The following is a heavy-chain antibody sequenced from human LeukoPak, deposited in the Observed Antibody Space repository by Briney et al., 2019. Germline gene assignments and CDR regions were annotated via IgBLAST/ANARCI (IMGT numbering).Heavy chain of an antibody. V-gene: IGHV1-69*02. Sequence: SVKVSCKASGGTFSSYTISWVRQAPGQGLEWMGWISAYNGNTNYAQKFQGRVTITADKSTSTAYMELSSLRSEDTAVYYCARGYCSSTSCSPLRAFDIWGQGTMVTVSS. CDR2: ISAYNGNT. CDR3: ARGYCSSTSCSPLRAFDI. J-gene: IGHJ3*02. CDR1: GGTFSSYT. D-gene: IGHD2-2*01.